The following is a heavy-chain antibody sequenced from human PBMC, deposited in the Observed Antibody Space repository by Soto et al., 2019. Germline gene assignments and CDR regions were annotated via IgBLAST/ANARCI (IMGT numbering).Heavy chain of an antibody. CDR2: ITSGSGGVT. D-gene: IGHD7-27*01. Sequence: EVQLLESGGGLVQPGGSLRLSCVASGFTFSSNAMSWVRQDPGKGLEWVSNITSGSGGVTYYADSVKGRFTISRDNAKTSLYMQMNSLRVEYTAVYYCGKGTWGAFDLWGHGTLVTVSS. CDR1: GFTFSSNA. V-gene: IGHV3-23*01. J-gene: IGHJ3*01. CDR3: GKGTWGAFDL.